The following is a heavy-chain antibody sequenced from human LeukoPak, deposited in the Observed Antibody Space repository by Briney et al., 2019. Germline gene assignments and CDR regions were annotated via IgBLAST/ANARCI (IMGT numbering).Heavy chain of an antibody. CDR2: IYYSGST. Sequence: SETLSLTCTVSGGSIRSYYWSWIRQPPGKGLEWIGYIYYSGSTNYNPSFKSRVTISVDTSKNQFSLKLSSVTAADTAVYYCARHDWVYYGSGSYRNWFDPWGQGTLVTVSS. J-gene: IGHJ5*02. V-gene: IGHV4-59*08. D-gene: IGHD3-10*01. CDR1: GGSIRSYY. CDR3: ARHDWVYYGSGSYRNWFDP.